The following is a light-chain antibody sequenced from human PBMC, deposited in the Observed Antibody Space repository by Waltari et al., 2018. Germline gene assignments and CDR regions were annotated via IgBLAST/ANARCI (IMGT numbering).Light chain of an antibody. V-gene: IGKV1-39*01. CDR3: QQSYTTPWT. Sequence: DIQMTQSPSSLSASVGDRVTITCRASQSIGDYLNWYQQGPGKAPKLLMYAASSLQSGVPSRFSGSRSGTDFILTISSLQPEDFATYSCQQSYTTPWTFGQGTKVEI. CDR1: QSIGDY. CDR2: AAS. J-gene: IGKJ1*01.